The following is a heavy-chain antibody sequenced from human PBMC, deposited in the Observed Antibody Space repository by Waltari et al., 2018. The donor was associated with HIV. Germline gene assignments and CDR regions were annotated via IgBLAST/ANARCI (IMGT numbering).Heavy chain of an antibody. CDR2: INHSGST. Sequence: QVQLQQWGAGLLKPSETLSLTCAVYGGSFSGYYWSWIRQPPGKGLEWIGEINHSGSTNYNPSLKSRVTISVDTSKNQFSLKLSSVTAADTAVYYCARGPGVAGLDYWGQGTLVTVSS. V-gene: IGHV4-34*01. CDR1: GGSFSGYY. CDR3: ARGPGVAGLDY. D-gene: IGHD6-19*01. J-gene: IGHJ4*02.